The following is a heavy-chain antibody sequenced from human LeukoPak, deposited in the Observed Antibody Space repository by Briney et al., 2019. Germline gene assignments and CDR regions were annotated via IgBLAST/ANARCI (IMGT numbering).Heavy chain of an antibody. CDR1: GFTFSNYW. J-gene: IGHJ4*02. CDR3: ARSRFYFDY. V-gene: IGHV3-7*01. CDR2: IKQDGSEK. Sequence: GGSLRLSCVASGFTFSNYWMSWVRQAPGKGLQWVANIKQDGSEKYYVDSVKGRFTISRDNAKNSLYLQLNSLRAEDTAVYYCARSRFYFDYWGQGTLVTVSS.